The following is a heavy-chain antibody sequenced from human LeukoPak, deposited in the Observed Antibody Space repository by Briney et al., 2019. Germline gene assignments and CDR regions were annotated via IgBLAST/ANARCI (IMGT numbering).Heavy chain of an antibody. V-gene: IGHV1-8*01. Sequence: ASVKVSCKASGYTFTSYDINWVRQATGHGLEWMGWMNPNSGNTGYAQKFQGRVTMTRNTSISTAYMELSSLRSEDTAVYYCARVFRGSYNYLRVFDYWGQGTLVTVSS. D-gene: IGHD1-26*01. CDR1: GYTFTSYD. J-gene: IGHJ4*02. CDR2: MNPNSGNT. CDR3: ARVFRGSYNYLRVFDY.